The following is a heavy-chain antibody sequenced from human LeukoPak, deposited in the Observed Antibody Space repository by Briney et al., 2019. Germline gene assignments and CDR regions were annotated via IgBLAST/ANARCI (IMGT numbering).Heavy chain of an antibody. CDR1: GGSISSYY. CDR3: ARDLYSRRMDYHGSGSYFAY. D-gene: IGHD3-10*01. V-gene: IGHV4-59*01. CDR2: IYYSGST. J-gene: IGHJ4*02. Sequence: SETLSLTCTVSGGSISSYYWSWIRQPPGKGLEWIGYIYYSGSTNYNPSLKSRVTISVDTSKNQFSLKLSSVPAADTAVYYCARDLYSRRMDYHGSGSYFAYWGQGTLVTVSS.